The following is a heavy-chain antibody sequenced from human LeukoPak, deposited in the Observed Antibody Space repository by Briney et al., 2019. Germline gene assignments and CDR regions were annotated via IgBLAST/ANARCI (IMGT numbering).Heavy chain of an antibody. CDR2: ISGSSGST. D-gene: IGHD2-15*01. V-gene: IGHV3-23*01. Sequence: GGSLRLSCAASGFTFSSYAMSWVRQAPGKGLEWVSAISGSSGSTYYADSVKGRFTISRDNSKNTLYLQMNSLRAEDTAVYYCAKFKRGPSGRDAFDIWGQGTMVTVSS. J-gene: IGHJ3*02. CDR1: GFTFSSYA. CDR3: AKFKRGPSGRDAFDI.